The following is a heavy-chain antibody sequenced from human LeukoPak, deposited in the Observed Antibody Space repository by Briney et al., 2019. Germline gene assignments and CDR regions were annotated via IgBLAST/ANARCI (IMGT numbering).Heavy chain of an antibody. D-gene: IGHD3-10*01. V-gene: IGHV4-34*01. CDR2: INHSGST. CDR3: ARDTMVRGVIRLGYYFDY. CDR1: GGSFSGYY. J-gene: IGHJ4*02. Sequence: SETLSLTCAVYGGSFSGYYWSWIRQPPGKGLEWIGEINHSGSTNYNPSLKSRVTISVDTSKNQFSLKLSSVTAADTAVYYCARDTMVRGVIRLGYYFDYWGQGTLVTVSS.